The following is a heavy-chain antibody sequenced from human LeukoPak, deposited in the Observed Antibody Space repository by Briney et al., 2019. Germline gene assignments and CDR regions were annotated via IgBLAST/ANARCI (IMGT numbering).Heavy chain of an antibody. CDR3: ARGLRGSEDY. V-gene: IGHV1-58*01. J-gene: IGHJ4*02. Sequence: SVKVSCKASGFTFPSSAVQWVRLARGQRLEWIGWIVVGSGNTNYAQNFQERVTITRDMSTSTAYMELSRLKSDDTAIYYCARGLRGSEDYWGQGTLVTVTS. D-gene: IGHD3-16*01. CDR1: GFTFPSSA. CDR2: IVVGSGNT.